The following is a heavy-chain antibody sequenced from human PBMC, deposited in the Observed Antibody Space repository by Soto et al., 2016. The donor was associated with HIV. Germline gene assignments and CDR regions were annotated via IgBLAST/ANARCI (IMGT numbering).Heavy chain of an antibody. CDR3: ARITVGYSYGLTYYGLDV. V-gene: IGHV3-20*03. Sequence: EGLEWVSGINWNGGNTDYVDSVKGRFNISRDNAKKSLYLQMNSLRADDAAMYYCARITVGYSYGLTYYGLDVWGQGTTVTVSS. D-gene: IGHD5-18*01. J-gene: IGHJ6*02. CDR2: INWNGGNT.